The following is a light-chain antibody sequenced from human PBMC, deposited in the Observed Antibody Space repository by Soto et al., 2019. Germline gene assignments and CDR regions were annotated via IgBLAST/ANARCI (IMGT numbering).Light chain of an antibody. CDR3: LLYYSGTRV. CDR2: DTT. CDR1: TGAVTSGHY. V-gene: IGLV7-46*01. Sequence: QAVVTQEPSLTVSPGGTVTLTCCSFTGAVTSGHYPYWFQQKPGQAPRTLIYDTTTKYSWTPAPFSGSLLGGKAALTLSGAQHEDEAEYYCLLYYSGTRVFGGGTKVTVL. J-gene: IGLJ3*02.